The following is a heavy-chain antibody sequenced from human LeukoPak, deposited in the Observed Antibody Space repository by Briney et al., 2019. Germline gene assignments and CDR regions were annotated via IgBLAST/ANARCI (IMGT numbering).Heavy chain of an antibody. V-gene: IGHV1-18*01. CDR2: ISAYNGNT. D-gene: IGHD1-26*01. CDR3: ARESGSYYGDAFDI. J-gene: IGHJ3*02. Sequence: GASVTVSFKASGYTFTIYGISWVRQAPGQGLEWMGWISAYNGNTNYAQKLQGGVTVTTDTSTSTAYMELRSLRSDDTAVYYCARESGSYYGDAFDIWGQGTMVTVSS. CDR1: GYTFTIYG.